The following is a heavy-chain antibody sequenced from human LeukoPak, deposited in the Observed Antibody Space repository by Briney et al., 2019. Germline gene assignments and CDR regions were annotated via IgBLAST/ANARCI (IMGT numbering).Heavy chain of an antibody. CDR2: ISYDGTNK. V-gene: IGHV3-30*19. D-gene: IGHD3-9*01. CDR3: ARDFGWLSGFDN. J-gene: IGHJ4*02. CDR1: GFAFSSYG. Sequence: GGSLRLSCAASGFAFSSYGMHWVRQAPGKGLEWVAIISYDGTNKYYADSVRGRFTISRDNSKNTLYLQMNSLRAEDTAVYYCARDFGWLSGFDNWGQGTLVTVSS.